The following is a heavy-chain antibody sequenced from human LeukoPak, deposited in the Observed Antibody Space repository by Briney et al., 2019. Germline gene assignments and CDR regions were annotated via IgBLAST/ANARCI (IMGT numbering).Heavy chain of an antibody. CDR3: ARAAGIDYGDYYYYGMDV. J-gene: IGHJ6*02. D-gene: IGHD4-17*01. CDR2: IISRSSYI. Sequence: GGYLRPSCAASGVTFSSYSMSSVRPPPGKRLEWVSSIISRSSYIYYADSVKGRFTISRDNAKNSLYLQMNSLRAEDTAVYYCARAAGIDYGDYYYYGMDVWGQGTTVTVSS. CDR1: GVTFSSYS. V-gene: IGHV3-21*01.